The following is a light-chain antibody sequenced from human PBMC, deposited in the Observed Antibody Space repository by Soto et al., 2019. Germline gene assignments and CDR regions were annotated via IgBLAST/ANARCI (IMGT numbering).Light chain of an antibody. CDR3: QQYYFSPLS. J-gene: IGKJ4*01. CDR2: GAS. CDR1: QSISSSQ. V-gene: IGKV3-20*01. Sequence: EIVLTQSPGTLSLSPGERVTLSCRASQSISSSQVAWYQQKPGQAPRLLIYGASSRATGVPDRFSGSGSGTDFTLTISRLEPEDFAVSFCQQYYFSPLSFGGGTKVQIK.